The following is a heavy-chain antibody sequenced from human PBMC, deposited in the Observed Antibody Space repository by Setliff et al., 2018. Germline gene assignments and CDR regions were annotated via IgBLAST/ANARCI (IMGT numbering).Heavy chain of an antibody. Sequence: GASVKVSCKASGDTSTTYAIHWVRQAPGQGLEWMGWINAGNGNIRYSQNFQGRVTITRDTSASTAYMELSSLTSEDTAVYYCARDLYNSGSDYWGQGTLVTVSS. CDR3: ARDLYNSGSDY. J-gene: IGHJ4*02. CDR1: GDTSTTYA. V-gene: IGHV1-3*01. CDR2: INAGNGNI. D-gene: IGHD6-25*01.